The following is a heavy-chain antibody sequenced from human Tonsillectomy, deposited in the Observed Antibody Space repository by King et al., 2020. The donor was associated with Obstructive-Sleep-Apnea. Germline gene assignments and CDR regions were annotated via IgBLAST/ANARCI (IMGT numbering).Heavy chain of an antibody. CDR3: VKTRAKYSSSPQGDY. V-gene: IGHV3-64D*06. J-gene: IGHJ4*02. CDR1: GFTFRSSA. CDR2: ISSNGGST. D-gene: IGHD6-6*01. Sequence: VQLVESGGGLVQPGGSLRLSCSASGFTFRSSAMHWVRQAPGKGLEYFSAISSNGGSTYYADSVKGRFTISRDNSKNTLYLQMSSLRAEDTAVYYCVKTRAKYSSSPQGDYWGQGTLVTVSS.